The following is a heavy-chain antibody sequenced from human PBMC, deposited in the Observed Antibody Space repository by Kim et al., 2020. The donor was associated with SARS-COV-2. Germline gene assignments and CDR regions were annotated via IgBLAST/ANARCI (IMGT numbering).Heavy chain of an antibody. CDR1: GGSISSYY. V-gene: IGHV4-4*07. CDR2: IYTNGST. CDR3: ARSGRTTVTTEADWDYYYYGMDV. J-gene: IGHJ6*02. Sequence: SETLSLTCTVSGGSISSYYWSWIRQPAGKGLEWIGRIYTNGSTNYNPSLKSRVTMSVDTSKNQFSLKLSSVTAADTAVYYCARSGRTTVTTEADWDYYYYGMDVWGQGTTVTVSS. D-gene: IGHD4-17*01.